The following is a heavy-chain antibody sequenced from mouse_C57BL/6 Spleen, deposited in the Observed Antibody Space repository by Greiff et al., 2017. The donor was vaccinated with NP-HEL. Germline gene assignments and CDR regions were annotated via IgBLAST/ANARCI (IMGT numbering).Heavy chain of an antibody. CDR3: ARESLDSSGYLDY. D-gene: IGHD3-2*02. Sequence: VQLQQSGPELVKPGASVKISCKASGYAFSSSWMNWVKQRPGKGLEWIGRIYPGDGDTNYNGKFKGKATLTADKSSSTAYMQLSSLTSEDSAVYFCARESLDSSGYLDYWGQGTTLTVSS. J-gene: IGHJ2*01. CDR2: IYPGDGDT. CDR1: GYAFSSSW. V-gene: IGHV1-82*01.